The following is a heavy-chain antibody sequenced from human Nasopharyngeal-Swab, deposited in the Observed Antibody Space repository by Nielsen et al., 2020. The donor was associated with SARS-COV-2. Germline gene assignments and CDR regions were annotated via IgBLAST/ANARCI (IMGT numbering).Heavy chain of an antibody. V-gene: IGHV3-7*02. J-gene: IGHJ4*02. Sequence: VRQMPGKGLEWVANIKQDGSEKYYVDSVKGRFTISRDNAKNSLYLQMSSLRAEDTAVYYCARVGSIFGVVMGENFDYWGQGTLVTVSS. CDR2: IKQDGSEK. CDR3: ARVGSIFGVVMGENFDY. D-gene: IGHD3-3*02.